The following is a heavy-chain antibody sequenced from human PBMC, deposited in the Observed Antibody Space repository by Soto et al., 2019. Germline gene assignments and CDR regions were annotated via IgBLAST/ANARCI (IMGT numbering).Heavy chain of an antibody. V-gene: IGHV4-34*01. CDR3: ARERWELLPYYYYYGMDV. CDR2: INHSGST. Sequence: SETLSLTCAVYGGSFSGYYWSWIRQPPGKGLEWIGEINHSGSTNYNPSLKSRVTISVDTSKNQFSLKLSSVTAADTAVYYCARERWELLPYYYYYGMDVWGQGTTVTVSS. J-gene: IGHJ6*02. D-gene: IGHD1-26*01. CDR1: GGSFSGYY.